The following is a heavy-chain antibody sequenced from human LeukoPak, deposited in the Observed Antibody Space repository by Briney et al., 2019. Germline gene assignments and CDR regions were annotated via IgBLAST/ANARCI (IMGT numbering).Heavy chain of an antibody. CDR3: ARHPTNPGVDY. CDR1: GGSFSGYY. Sequence: SETLSLTCAVYGGSFSGYYWSWIRQPPGKGLEWIGEINHSGSTNYNPSLKSRVTISVDTSKNQFSLKLSSVSAADTALYFCARHPTNPGVDYWGQGTLVTVSS. CDR2: INHSGST. J-gene: IGHJ4*02. V-gene: IGHV4-34*01. D-gene: IGHD3-10*01.